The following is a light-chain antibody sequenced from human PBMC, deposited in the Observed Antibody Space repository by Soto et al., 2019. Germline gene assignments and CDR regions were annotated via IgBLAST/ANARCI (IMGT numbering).Light chain of an antibody. V-gene: IGLV2-14*01. CDR2: EVS. J-gene: IGLJ2*01. CDR1: SSDVGGYNY. CDR3: NSYTSSSSLVV. Sequence: QSVLTQPASVSGSPGQSITISCTGTSSDVGGYNYVSWYQQHPGKAPKLMIYEVSNRPSGVSNRFSGSKSDNTASLTISGLQAEDDADYYCNSYTSSSSLVVFGGGTKLTVL.